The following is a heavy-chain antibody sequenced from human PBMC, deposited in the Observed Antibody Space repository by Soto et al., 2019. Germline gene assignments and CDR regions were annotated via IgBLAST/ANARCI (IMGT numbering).Heavy chain of an antibody. V-gene: IGHV6-1*01. CDR1: GDSVSSNSAG. CDR3: ARGEQYSGRIFYY. CDR2: TYYRSKWYY. J-gene: IGHJ4*01. D-gene: IGHD1-26*01. Sequence: PSQTLSLTCAITGDSVSSNSAGWSWVRQSPSRGLEWLGRTYYRSKWYYEYAVSVRGRITINPDTSKNQYSLQLNSVTPEDTAVYFCARGEQYSGRIFYYWGQGTLVTVYS.